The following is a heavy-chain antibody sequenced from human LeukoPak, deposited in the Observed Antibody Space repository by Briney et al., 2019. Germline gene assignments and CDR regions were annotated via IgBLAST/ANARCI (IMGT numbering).Heavy chain of an antibody. J-gene: IGHJ6*02. CDR2: INHSGST. D-gene: IGHD3-9*01. Sequence: PSETLSLTCAVYGGSFSGYYWSWIRQPPGKGLEWIGEINHSGSTNYNPSLKSRVTISVDTSKNQFSLKLSSVTAADTAVYYCARFLRYFVDGMDVWGQGTTVTVSS. CDR3: ARFLRYFVDGMDV. V-gene: IGHV4-34*01. CDR1: GGSFSGYY.